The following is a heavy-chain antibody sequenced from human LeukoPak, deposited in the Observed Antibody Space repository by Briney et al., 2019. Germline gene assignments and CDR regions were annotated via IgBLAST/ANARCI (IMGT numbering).Heavy chain of an antibody. V-gene: IGHV1-46*01. CDR3: ARVRDGYNDAYDI. CDR1: GYTFTNYN. J-gene: IGHJ3*02. CDR2: INPSSGST. Sequence: ASVKVSCEASGYTFTNYNMHWVRQAPGQGLEWMGIINPSSGSTSYAQNFQGRVTLTRDTSTSSIYMELSSLRSEDTAVYYCARVRDGYNDAYDIWRQGTMVTVSS. D-gene: IGHD5-24*01.